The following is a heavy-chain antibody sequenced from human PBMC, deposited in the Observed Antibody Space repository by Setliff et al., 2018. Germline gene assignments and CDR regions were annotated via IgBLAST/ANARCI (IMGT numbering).Heavy chain of an antibody. V-gene: IGHV1-18*01. CDR2: ISAYNGNT. CDR1: GYNFAESI. CDR3: ARDRKSSPEHYYFDY. Sequence: ASVKVSCKASGYNFAESIVSWVRQAPGQGLEWMGWISAYNGNTNYAKSFQGRVTMNTDTSTSTAYMELGSLTSDDTAVYYCARDRKSSPEHYYFDYWGQGTLVTVSS. J-gene: IGHJ4*02.